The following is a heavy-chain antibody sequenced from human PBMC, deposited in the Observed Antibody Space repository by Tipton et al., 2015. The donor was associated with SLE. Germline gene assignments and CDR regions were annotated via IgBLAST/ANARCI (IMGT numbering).Heavy chain of an antibody. CDR2: IHTSGCT. V-gene: IGHV4-4*07. CDR1: GGSISSYY. CDR3: ATLSSWFDP. Sequence: TLSLTCNVSGGSISSYYWSWIRQPAGKGLEWIGRIHTSGCTNYNPSLKSRVTMSVDTSKNLFSLKLISVTAADTAVYYCATLSSWFDPWGQGTLVTVSS. J-gene: IGHJ5*02. D-gene: IGHD2-15*01.